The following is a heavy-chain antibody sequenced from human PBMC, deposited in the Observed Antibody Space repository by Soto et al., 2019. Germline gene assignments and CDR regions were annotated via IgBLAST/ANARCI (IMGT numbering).Heavy chain of an antibody. J-gene: IGHJ4*02. Sequence: GGSLILSCAASGFTFGSYGMHWVRQAPGKGLEWVAVISYDGSNKYYADSVKGRFTISRDNSKNTLYLQMNSLRAEDTAVYYCAKDKSPYSSGWYGLDYWGQGTLVTVSS. D-gene: IGHD6-19*01. CDR1: GFTFGSYG. CDR2: ISYDGSNK. V-gene: IGHV3-30*18. CDR3: AKDKSPYSSGWYGLDY.